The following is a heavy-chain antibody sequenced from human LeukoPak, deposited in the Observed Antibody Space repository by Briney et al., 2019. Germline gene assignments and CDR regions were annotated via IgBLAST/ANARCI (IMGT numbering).Heavy chain of an antibody. D-gene: IGHD1-26*01. CDR2: IYYSGST. J-gene: IGHJ5*02. CDR1: GGSISSYY. CDR3: ARDGTGGSYYEWFDP. Sequence: SETLSLTCTASGGSISSYYWSWIRQPPGKGLEWIGYIYYSGSTNYNPSLKSRVTISVDTSKNQFSLKLSSVTAADTAVYYCARDGTGGSYYEWFDPWGQGTLVTVSS. V-gene: IGHV4-59*01.